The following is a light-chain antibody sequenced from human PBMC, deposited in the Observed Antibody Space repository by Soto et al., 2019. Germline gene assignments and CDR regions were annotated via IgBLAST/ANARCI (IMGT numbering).Light chain of an antibody. V-gene: IGKV1-39*01. J-gene: IGKJ4*01. CDR1: QSINIY. CDR3: QQSFSTPRT. Sequence: DIQMTQSPSSLSASVGDSVTITCRASQSINIYLSWYQQKPGKAPKLLINVASTLQGGVPSRFSGSGSGTEVTLDSRSLQPEDSATYYCQQSFSTPRTVGGGTRVEIK. CDR2: VAS.